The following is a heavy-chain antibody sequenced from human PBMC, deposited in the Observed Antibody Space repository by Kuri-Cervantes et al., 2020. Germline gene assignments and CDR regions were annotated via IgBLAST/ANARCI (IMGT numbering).Heavy chain of an antibody. CDR2: IIPIFGTA. CDR3: ARDNRAAGNYFYYYMDV. J-gene: IGHJ6*03. Sequence: SVKVSCKASGGTFSSYAISWVRQAPGQGLEWMGGIIPIFGTANYAQKFQGRVTITTDESTSTAYMELSSLRSDDTAVYYCARDNRAAGNYFYYYMDVWGKGTTVTVSS. D-gene: IGHD6-13*01. CDR1: GGTFSSYA. V-gene: IGHV1-69*05.